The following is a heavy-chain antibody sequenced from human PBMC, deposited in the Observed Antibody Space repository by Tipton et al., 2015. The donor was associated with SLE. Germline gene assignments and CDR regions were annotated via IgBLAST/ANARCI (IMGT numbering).Heavy chain of an antibody. J-gene: IGHJ4*02. CDR3: AKPESRSGWYDYFDD. CDR2: INPNSGGT. CDR1: GYTFTGYY. V-gene: IGHV1-2*02. Sequence: QLVQSGAEVKKPGASVKVSCKASGYTFTGYYMHWVRQAPGQGLEWMGWINPNSGGTNYAQKFQGRVTMTGDTSISTAYMELSRLRSDDTAVYYCAKPESRSGWYDYFDDWGQGTLVTVSS. D-gene: IGHD6-19*01.